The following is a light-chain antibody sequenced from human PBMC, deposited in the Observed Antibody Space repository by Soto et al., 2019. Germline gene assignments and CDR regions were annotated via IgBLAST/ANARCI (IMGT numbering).Light chain of an antibody. Sequence: EDVLAQAPGPLSLAPGERATLSCRASQSVISSYLAWYQQKPGQAPRLLIYGASNRATGIPDRFSGSGSGTDFTLTISRLEPEDFAVYYCQQYGSSRITFGQGTRLEIK. V-gene: IGKV3-20*01. J-gene: IGKJ5*01. CDR1: QSVISSY. CDR3: QQYGSSRIT. CDR2: GAS.